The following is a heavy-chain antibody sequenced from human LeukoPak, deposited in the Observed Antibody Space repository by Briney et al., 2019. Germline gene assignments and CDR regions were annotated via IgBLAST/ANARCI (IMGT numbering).Heavy chain of an antibody. D-gene: IGHD2-2*01. CDR3: ARDGCSSTSCYSYYYYGMDV. CDR2: INPSGGST. J-gene: IGHJ6*02. Sequence: ASVKVSCKASGYTFTSYYMHWVRQAPGQGLEWMGIINPSGGSTSYAQKLQGRVTMTTDTSTSTAYMELRSLRSDDTAVYYCARDGCSSTSCYSYYYYGMDVWGQGATVTVSS. CDR1: GYTFTSYY. V-gene: IGHV1-46*01.